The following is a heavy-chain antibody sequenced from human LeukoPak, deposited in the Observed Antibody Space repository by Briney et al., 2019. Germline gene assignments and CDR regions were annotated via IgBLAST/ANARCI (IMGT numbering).Heavy chain of an antibody. CDR1: GGSISGYY. J-gene: IGHJ6*02. Sequence: SETLPLTCTVSGGSISGYYWTWIRQPPGKGLEWIGQIHYSGKADYNPSLRSRITLSVDTSKNQMSLKLSSVTAADTAVYYCARFGVYYDMDVWGQGTTVTVSS. V-gene: IGHV4-59*01. CDR3: ARFGVYYDMDV. D-gene: IGHD3-16*01. CDR2: IHYSGKA.